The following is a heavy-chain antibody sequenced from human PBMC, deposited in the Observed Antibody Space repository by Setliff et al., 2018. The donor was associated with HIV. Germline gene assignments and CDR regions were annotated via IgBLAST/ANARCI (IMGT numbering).Heavy chain of an antibody. CDR3: TRRRGPMVRGVDPTPSYYFDY. CDR2: IYHSGST. J-gene: IGHJ4*02. CDR1: GYSISSGYY. D-gene: IGHD3-10*01. Sequence: SETLSLTCTVSGYSISSGYYWGWIRQPPGKGLEWIGSIYHSGSTYYNPSLKSRVTISVDTSKNQFSLRLSSVTAGDTAVYYCTRRRGPMVRGVDPTPSYYFDYWGQGTLVTVS. V-gene: IGHV4-38-2*02.